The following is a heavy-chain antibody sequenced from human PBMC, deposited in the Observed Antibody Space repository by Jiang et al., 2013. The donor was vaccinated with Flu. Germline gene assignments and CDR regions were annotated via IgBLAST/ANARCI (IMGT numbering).Heavy chain of an antibody. CDR2: ISGSGGST. D-gene: IGHD6-6*01. CDR1: GFTFSSYA. J-gene: IGHJ4*02. Sequence: RLSCAASGFTFSSYAMSWVRQAPGKGLEWVSAISGSGGSTYYADSVKGRFTISRDNSKNTLYLQMNSLRAEDTAVYYCAKGIGREQLGEFDYWGQGTLVTVSS. V-gene: IGHV3-23*01. CDR3: AKGIGREQLGEFDY.